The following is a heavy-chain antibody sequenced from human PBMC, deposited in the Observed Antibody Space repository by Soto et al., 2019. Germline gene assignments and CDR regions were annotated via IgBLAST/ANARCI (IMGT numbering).Heavy chain of an antibody. CDR3: VSGYGSGMRDY. CDR1: GFTFTSHS. Sequence: EVQLVESGGGLVQPGGSLRLSCAASGFTFTSHSMSWVRQAPGKGLEWVSYISSSHTSIYYADSVKGRFTISRDDAKNSLYLQMNSLRAEDTAVYYCVSGYGSGMRDYWGQGTLVTVSS. D-gene: IGHD3-10*01. CDR2: ISSSHTSI. J-gene: IGHJ4*02. V-gene: IGHV3-48*01.